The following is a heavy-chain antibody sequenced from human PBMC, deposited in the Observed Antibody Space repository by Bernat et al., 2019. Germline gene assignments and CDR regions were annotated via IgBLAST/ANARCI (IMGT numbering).Heavy chain of an antibody. D-gene: IGHD6-19*01. CDR2: IYYSGST. CDR1: GGSISSSSYY. Sequence: QLQLQESGPGLVKPSVTLSLTCTVSGGSISSSSYYWGWIRQPPGKGLEWIGSIYYSGSTYYNPSLKSRVTISVDTSKNQFSLKLSSVTAADTAVYYCARHGGSSGWNFDYWGQGTLVTVSS. V-gene: IGHV4-39*01. J-gene: IGHJ4*02. CDR3: ARHGGSSGWNFDY.